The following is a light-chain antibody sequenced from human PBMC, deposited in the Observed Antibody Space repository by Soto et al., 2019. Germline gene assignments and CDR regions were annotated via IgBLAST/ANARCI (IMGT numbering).Light chain of an antibody. Sequence: QSVLTQPASVSGSPGQSITISCTGTNNEVVGYNYVSWYQQHPGKAPKFMIYDVSNRPSGVSNRFSGSKSGNTASLTISGLQAEDEADYYCSSYTSSSTSRYAFGTGTKVTVL. CDR2: DVS. J-gene: IGLJ1*01. CDR1: NNEVVGYNY. CDR3: SSYTSSSTSRYA. V-gene: IGLV2-14*01.